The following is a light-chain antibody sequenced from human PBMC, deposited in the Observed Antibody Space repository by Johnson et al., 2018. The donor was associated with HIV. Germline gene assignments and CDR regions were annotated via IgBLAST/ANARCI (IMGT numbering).Light chain of an antibody. CDR2: DNN. J-gene: IGLJ1*01. V-gene: IGLV1-51*01. CDR3: GTWDSSLSASYV. Sequence: QSVLTQPPSVSAAPGQKVTISCSGSSSNIGNNYVSWYQQLPGTAPKLLIYDNNKRPSGIRDRFSGSKSGTSATLGITGLQTGDEADYYCGTWDSSLSASYVFGTGTKVTVL. CDR1: SSNIGNNY.